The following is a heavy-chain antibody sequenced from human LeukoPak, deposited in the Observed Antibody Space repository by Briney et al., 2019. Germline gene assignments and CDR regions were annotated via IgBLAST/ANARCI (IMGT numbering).Heavy chain of an antibody. V-gene: IGHV4-59*12. Sequence: SSETLSLTCTVSGGSITTYYWNWIRQPPGKGLEWIGYIYYSGYTNYNPSLKSRVTISVDTSKNQFSLKLSSVTAADTAVYYCARMDQIASGWFDPWGQGTLVTVSS. CDR2: IYYSGYT. J-gene: IGHJ5*02. CDR1: GGSITTYY. CDR3: ARMDQIASGWFDP. D-gene: IGHD2-2*03.